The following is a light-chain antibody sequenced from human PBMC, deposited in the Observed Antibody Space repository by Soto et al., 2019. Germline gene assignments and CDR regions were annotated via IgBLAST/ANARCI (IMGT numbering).Light chain of an antibody. J-gene: IGKJ1*01. CDR2: GAS. CDR1: QSVSSNY. V-gene: IGKV3D-20*02. Sequence: EIVLTQSPGTLSLSPGERATLSCRASQSVSSNYLAWYQLKPGQAPRLLIYGASSRATGIPARFSGSGSGTDFTLTISSLEPEDFAVYYCQQRSNWPRTFGQGTKVDIK. CDR3: QQRSNWPRT.